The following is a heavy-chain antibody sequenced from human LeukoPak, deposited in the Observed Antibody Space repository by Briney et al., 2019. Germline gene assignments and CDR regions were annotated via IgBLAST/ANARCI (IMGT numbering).Heavy chain of an antibody. J-gene: IGHJ3*02. Sequence: GGSLRLSCTASGFTFGDYAMSWFRQAPGKGLEWVGFIRSKAYGGTTEYAASVKGRFTISRDDSKSIAYLQMNSLKTEDTAVYYCTRTGQYTVLLWFGERGDAFDIWGQGTMVTVSS. CDR3: TRTGQYTVLLWFGERGDAFDI. V-gene: IGHV3-49*03. CDR2: IRSKAYGGTT. D-gene: IGHD3-10*01. CDR1: GFTFGDYA.